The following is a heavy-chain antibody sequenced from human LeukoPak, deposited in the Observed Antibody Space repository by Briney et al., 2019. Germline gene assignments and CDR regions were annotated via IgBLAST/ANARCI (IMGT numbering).Heavy chain of an antibody. CDR2: FDPEDGET. D-gene: IGHD2-2*01. V-gene: IGHV1-24*01. CDR1: GYTLTGLS. J-gene: IGHJ5*02. CDR3: ATRPSYCSSTSCYQGDWFDP. Sequence: ASVKVSCKVSGYTLTGLSMHWVRQAPGKGLEWMGGFDPEDGETIYAQKFQGRVTMTEDTSTDTAYMELSSLRSEDTAEYYCATRPSYCSSTSCYQGDWFDPWGQGTLVTVSS.